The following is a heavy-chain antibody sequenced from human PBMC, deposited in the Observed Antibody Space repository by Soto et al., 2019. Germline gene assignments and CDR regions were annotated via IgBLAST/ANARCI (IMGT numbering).Heavy chain of an antibody. V-gene: IGHV1-2*02. CDR2: INPNSGGT. Sequence: ASVKVSCKASGYTFTGYYMHWVRQAPGQGLEWMGWINPNSGGTNYAQKFQGRVTMTRDTSIGTAYMELSRLRSDDTAVYYCARVYCSSTSCYRYYYYYGMDVWGQGTTVTVSS. D-gene: IGHD2-2*02. CDR3: ARVYCSSTSCYRYYYYYGMDV. J-gene: IGHJ6*02. CDR1: GYTFTGYY.